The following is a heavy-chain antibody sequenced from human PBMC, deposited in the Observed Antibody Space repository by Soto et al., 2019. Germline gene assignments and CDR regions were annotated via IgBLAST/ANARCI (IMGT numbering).Heavy chain of an antibody. Sequence: ASVKVSCKASRVTFISYAISWVRQAPGQGLEWMGGIIPIFGTANYAQKFQGRVTITADESTSTAYMELSSLRSEDTAVYYCASGDVDTANMGYYYYGRDVWGQGTTVT. J-gene: IGHJ6*02. CDR2: IIPIFGTA. CDR3: ASGDVDTANMGYYYYGRDV. V-gene: IGHV1-69*13. CDR1: RVTFISYA. D-gene: IGHD5-18*01.